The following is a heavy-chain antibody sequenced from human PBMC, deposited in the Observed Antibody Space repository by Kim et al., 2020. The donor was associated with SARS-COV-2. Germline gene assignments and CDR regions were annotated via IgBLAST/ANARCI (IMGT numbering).Heavy chain of an antibody. CDR2: IYPGDSDT. Sequence: GESLKISCKGSGYSFTSYWIGWVRQMPGKGLELMGIIYPGDSDTRYSPSFQGQVTISADKSISTAYLQWSSLKASDTAMYYCGRQYYYDSSGYDRSFGYWGQGTLVTVSS. CDR1: GYSFTSYW. J-gene: IGHJ4*02. D-gene: IGHD3-22*01. CDR3: GRQYYYDSSGYDRSFGY. V-gene: IGHV5-51*01.